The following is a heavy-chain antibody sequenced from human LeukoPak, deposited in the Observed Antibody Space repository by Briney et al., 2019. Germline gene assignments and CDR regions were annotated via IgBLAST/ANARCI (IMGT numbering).Heavy chain of an antibody. CDR3: AKDEMGSGGSQGCFDY. J-gene: IGHJ4*02. CDR1: GFTFSSYG. Sequence: PGGSLRLSCAASGFTFSSYGMSWVRQAPGKGLEWVSAISGSGGSTYYADSVKGRFTISRDNSKNTLYLQMNSLRAEDTAVYYCAKDEMGSGGSQGCFDYWGQGTLVTVSS. D-gene: IGHD2-15*01. CDR2: ISGSGGST. V-gene: IGHV3-23*01.